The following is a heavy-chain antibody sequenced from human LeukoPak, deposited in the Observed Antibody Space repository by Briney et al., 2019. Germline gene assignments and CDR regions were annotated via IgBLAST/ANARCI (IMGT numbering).Heavy chain of an antibody. CDR3: ARLFCSGASCSRGGGFDY. V-gene: IGHV4-31*03. D-gene: IGHD2-15*01. J-gene: IGHJ4*02. CDR2: ISYSGSP. Sequence: SQTLSLTCTVSGASISSGGYFLTWIRQHPGKGLEWIVYISYSGSPYYSPSLESRVTISADTSQNQFSLKLNSVTAADTAIYYCARLFCSGASCSRGGGFDYWGQGTLVTVSS. CDR1: GASISSGGYF.